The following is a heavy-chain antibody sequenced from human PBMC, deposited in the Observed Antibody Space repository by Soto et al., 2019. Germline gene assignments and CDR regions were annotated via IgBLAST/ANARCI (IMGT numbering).Heavy chain of an antibody. D-gene: IGHD3-10*01. CDR2: ISESGNSA. V-gene: IGHV3-23*01. CDR3: AKDNRGSGSYGWFDP. J-gene: IGHJ5*02. Sequence: GGSLRLSCAASGFTFSSYAMGWVRQAPGTGLEWVSSISESGNSAYYAGSVKGRFTISRDNSKDTLFLQMNSLRAEDTAVYYCAKDNRGSGSYGWFDPWGQGTLVTVSS. CDR1: GFTFSSYA.